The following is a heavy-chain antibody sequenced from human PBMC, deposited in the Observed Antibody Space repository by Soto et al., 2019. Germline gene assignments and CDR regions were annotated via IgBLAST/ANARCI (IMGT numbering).Heavy chain of an antibody. J-gene: IGHJ3*02. CDR1: GFTFSSYW. D-gene: IGHD6-13*01. CDR2: IKQDGSEK. CDR3: ARAALSGYSSSWYGKGNDAFDI. Sequence: PGGSLRLSCAASGFTFSSYWMSWVRQAPGKGLAWVANIKQDGSEKYYVDSVKGRFTISRDNAKNSLYLQMNSLRAEDTAVYYCARAALSGYSSSWYGKGNDAFDIWGQGTMVTVS. V-gene: IGHV3-7*03.